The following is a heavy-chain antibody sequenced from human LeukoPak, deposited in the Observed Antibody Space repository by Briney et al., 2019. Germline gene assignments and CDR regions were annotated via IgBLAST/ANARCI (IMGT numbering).Heavy chain of an antibody. CDR1: GGSISSYY. CDR3: ARYSSTSGTCYYFDY. Sequence: SETLSLTCTVSGGSISSYYWSWIRQPPGKGLEWIGYIYSSGSTQYNPSLKSRVTISVDTSKNQFSLKLSSVTAADTAVYFCARYSSTSGTCYYFDYWGQGILVTVSS. J-gene: IGHJ4*02. D-gene: IGHD1-26*01. CDR2: IYSSGST. V-gene: IGHV4-59*01.